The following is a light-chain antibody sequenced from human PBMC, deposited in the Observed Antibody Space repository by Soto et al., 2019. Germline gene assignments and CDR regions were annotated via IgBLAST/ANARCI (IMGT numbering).Light chain of an antibody. J-gene: IGKJ1*01. CDR3: QQYGSSPRT. CDR1: RSVNSDY. Sequence: EIVMTQSPATLSVSPGERATLSCRASRSVNSDYLAWFQQKPGQAPRLLIYGASSRATDIPDRFSGSGSGTDFTLTISRLEPEDFAVYYCQQYGSSPRTFGQGTKVDIK. V-gene: IGKV3-20*01. CDR2: GAS.